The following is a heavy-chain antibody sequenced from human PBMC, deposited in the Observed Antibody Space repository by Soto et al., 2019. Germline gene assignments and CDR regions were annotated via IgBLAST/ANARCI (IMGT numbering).Heavy chain of an antibody. D-gene: IGHD4-17*01. V-gene: IGHV4-28*03. CDR3: ARARYGDYYYYYYGMDV. CDR1: GYSISSDNW. J-gene: IGHJ6*02. Sequence: SETLSLTCGVSGYSISSDNWWVWIRQPPGKGLEWIGYIHYSGITYSNPSLKSRLTMSVDTSKNQFSLKLSSVTAVDTAVYYCARARYGDYYYYYYGMDVWGQGTTVTVSS. CDR2: IHYSGIT.